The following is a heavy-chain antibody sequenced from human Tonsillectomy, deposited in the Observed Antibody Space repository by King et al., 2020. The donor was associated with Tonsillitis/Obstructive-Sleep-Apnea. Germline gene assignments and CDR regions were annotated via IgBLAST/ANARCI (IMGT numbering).Heavy chain of an antibody. V-gene: IGHV4-59*01. J-gene: IGHJ4*02. Sequence: VQLQESGPGLVKPSETLSLTCTVSGGSISISYWSWLRQPPGKGLEWIGYIYYSGRTNYIHSLKRRVTISLDTSQSHFSLKLSSVTAADTAVYYGARVLAAGGTGPLYYFDYWGQGTLVTVSS. CDR3: ARVLAAGGTGPLYYFDY. CDR2: IYYSGRT. D-gene: IGHD6-13*01. CDR1: GGSISISY.